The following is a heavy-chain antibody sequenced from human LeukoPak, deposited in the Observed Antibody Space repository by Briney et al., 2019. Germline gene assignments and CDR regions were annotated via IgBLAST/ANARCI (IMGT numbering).Heavy chain of an antibody. D-gene: IGHD1-14*01. CDR2: IKQDGSEK. CDR1: GFTFSNDR. CDR3: ARNQRRLDY. V-gene: IGHV3-7*01. J-gene: IGHJ4*02. Sequence: GGSLRLSCAASGFTFSNDRMNWVRQAPGKGLEWVANIKQDGSEKYYVDSVKGRFTISRDNAKNSLYLQVNSLRAEDTAVYYCARNQRRLDYWGQGTLVTVSS.